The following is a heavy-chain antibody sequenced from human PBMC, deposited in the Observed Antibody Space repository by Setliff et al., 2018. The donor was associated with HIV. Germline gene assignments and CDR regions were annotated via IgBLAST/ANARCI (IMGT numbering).Heavy chain of an antibody. CDR3: AREGATTAGFDI. J-gene: IGHJ3*02. D-gene: IGHD6-19*01. Sequence: HLGGSLRLSCVASGFSYSSYGMHWVRQAPGKGLEWVAFILHDGSDKDCSDSVKGRFTISRDNAKNTVYLQMNSLRVDDTAIYYCAREGATTAGFDIWGHGTMVTVSS. V-gene: IGHV3-30*02. CDR1: GFSYSSYG. CDR2: ILHDGSDK.